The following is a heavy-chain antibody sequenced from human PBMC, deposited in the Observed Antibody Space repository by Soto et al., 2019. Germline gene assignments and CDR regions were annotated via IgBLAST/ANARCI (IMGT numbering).Heavy chain of an antibody. J-gene: IGHJ4*02. Sequence: QVQLQESGPGLVKPSQTLSLTCTVSGGSISSGGYYWSWIRQRPGKGLEWIGYIYYSGNTYYNPSLKSRITISVDTSKNQFSLKLSSVTAADTAVYYCARAVYAYFFDYWGQGTLVTVSS. D-gene: IGHD1-20*01. V-gene: IGHV4-31*03. CDR2: IYYSGNT. CDR1: GGSISSGGYY. CDR3: ARAVYAYFFDY.